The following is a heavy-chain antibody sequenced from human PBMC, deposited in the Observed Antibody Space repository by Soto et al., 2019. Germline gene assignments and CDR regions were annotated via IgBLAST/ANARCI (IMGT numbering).Heavy chain of an antibody. Sequence: ASVKVSCKTSGDTFTAYYVHWVRQAPGRGLEWVGIINPSGGKTNYAQNVQGRVTVTRDTSTSTVYMEVSSLTSEDTAVYYCARAQPNSSGWTNAFDVWGQGTVVTVSS. V-gene: IGHV1-46*01. CDR2: INPSGGKT. D-gene: IGHD6-25*01. CDR1: GDTFTAYY. J-gene: IGHJ3*01. CDR3: ARAQPNSSGWTNAFDV.